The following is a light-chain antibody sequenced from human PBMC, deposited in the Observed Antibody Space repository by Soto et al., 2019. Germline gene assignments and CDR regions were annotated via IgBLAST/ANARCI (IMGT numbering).Light chain of an antibody. V-gene: IGKV1-33*01. Sequence: EIQMTQSPSSLSVSVGDRVTITCQASRDIRDFLNWYQQKPGKAPRLLIFDASNLDEGDPPRFSGSGSGTEFTFSISRLQPEHVATYYCQHYDNLPPYIFGQGTKVDIK. CDR3: QHYDNLPPYI. CDR1: RDIRDF. J-gene: IGKJ2*01. CDR2: DAS.